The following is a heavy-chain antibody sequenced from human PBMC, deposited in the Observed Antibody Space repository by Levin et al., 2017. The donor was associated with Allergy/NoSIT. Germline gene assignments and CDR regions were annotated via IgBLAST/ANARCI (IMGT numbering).Heavy chain of an antibody. CDR3: ASYCSSTSCYHYFDY. D-gene: IGHD2-2*01. J-gene: IGHJ4*02. V-gene: IGHV3-7*01. Sequence: GESLKISCAASGFTFSSYWMSWVRQAPGKGLEWVANIKQDGSERYYVDSVKGRFTISRDNAKNSLYLQMNSLRAEDTAVYYCASYCSSTSCYHYFDYWGQGTLVTVSS. CDR2: IKQDGSER. CDR1: GFTFSSYW.